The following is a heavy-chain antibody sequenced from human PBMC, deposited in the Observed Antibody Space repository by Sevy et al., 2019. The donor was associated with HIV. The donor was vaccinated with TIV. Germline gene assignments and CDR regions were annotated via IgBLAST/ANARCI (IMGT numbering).Heavy chain of an antibody. J-gene: IGHJ3*02. CDR3: ARQEEKWGGPFDI. CDR2: IYHSGST. CDR1: GYSISSGYY. V-gene: IGHV4-38-2*01. D-gene: IGHD1-26*01. Sequence: SETLCLTCAVSGYSISSGYYWGWIRQPPGKGLEWIGSIYHSGSTYYNPSLKSRVTISVDTSKNQLSLRLSSVTAADTAVYYCARQEEKWGGPFDIWGQGTMVTVSS.